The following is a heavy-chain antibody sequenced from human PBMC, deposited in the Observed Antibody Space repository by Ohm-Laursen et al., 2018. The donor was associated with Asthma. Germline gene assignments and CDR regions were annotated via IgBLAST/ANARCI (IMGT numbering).Heavy chain of an antibody. J-gene: IGHJ4*02. V-gene: IGHV4-61*01. CDR1: GGSVSSGSYY. CDR2: IYYSGST. Sequence: GTLSLTCTVSGGSVSSGSYYWSWIRQPPGKGLEWIGYIYYSGSTNYNPSLKSRVIISVDTSKNQFSLKLTSVTAADTAVYFCARANYYYASTGYYFFDYWGQGSLVTVSS. D-gene: IGHD3-22*01. CDR3: ARANYYYASTGYYFFDY.